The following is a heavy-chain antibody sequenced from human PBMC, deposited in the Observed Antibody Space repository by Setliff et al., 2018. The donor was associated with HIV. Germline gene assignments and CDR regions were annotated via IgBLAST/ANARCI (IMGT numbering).Heavy chain of an antibody. Sequence: PGGSLRLSCAASGLIFSSYWMSWVRQAPGKGPEWVGRIKSNVLGATTDYAAPVKGRFIISRDDSKNTLYLQMSSLKTEDTAVYFCTAVGSLAGRRPELNWGRGTLVTVSS. V-gene: IGHV3-15*01. CDR3: TAVGSLAGRRPELN. J-gene: IGHJ4*02. CDR1: GLIFSSYW. CDR2: IKSNVLGATT. D-gene: IGHD6-6*01.